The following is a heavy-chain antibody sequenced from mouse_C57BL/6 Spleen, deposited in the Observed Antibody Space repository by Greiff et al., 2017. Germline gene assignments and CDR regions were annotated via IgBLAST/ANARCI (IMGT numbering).Heavy chain of an antibody. Sequence: QVQLKQSGAGLVEPWASVTISCNASGYAFSSYWMNWVKQRPGKGLEWLGQIYPGDGDTNYNGKFTGKGTLTANNYSRTVYMQLSRLTSETAAVYFCSIYYGSSWFAYWGQGTLVTVAA. CDR1: GYAFSSYW. V-gene: IGHV1-80*01. CDR3: SIYYGSSWFAY. CDR2: IYPGDGDT. D-gene: IGHD2-2*01. J-gene: IGHJ3*01.